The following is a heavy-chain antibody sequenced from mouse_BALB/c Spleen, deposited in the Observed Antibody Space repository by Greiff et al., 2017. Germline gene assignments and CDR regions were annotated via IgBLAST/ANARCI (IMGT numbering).Heavy chain of an antibody. CDR2: IWSGGST. CDR1: GFSLTSYG. J-gene: IGHJ4*01. D-gene: IGHD2-4*01. CDR3: ARGGLRRDYYAMDY. V-gene: IGHV2-4-1*01. Sequence: QVQLKESGPGLVQPSQSLSITCTVSGFSLTSYGVHWVRQSPGKGLEWLGVIWSGGSTDYNAAFISRLSISKDNSKSQVFFKMNSLQADDTAIYYCARGGLRRDYYAMDYWGQGTSVTVSS.